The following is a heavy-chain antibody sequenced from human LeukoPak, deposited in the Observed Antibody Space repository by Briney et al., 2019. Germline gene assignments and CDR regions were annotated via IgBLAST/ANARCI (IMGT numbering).Heavy chain of an antibody. CDR1: GYTXTGYY. J-gene: IGHJ2*01. D-gene: IGHD6-19*01. CDR3: ARYSSGWYFDL. Sequence: ASVKVSCKTSGYTXTGYYMHGVRQAPGQGLEWMGWINPNSGGTNYAQKFQGRVTMTRDTSISTAYMELTRLRSDDTAGYYCARYSSGWYFDLWGRGTLVTVSS. CDR2: INPNSGGT. V-gene: IGHV1-2*02.